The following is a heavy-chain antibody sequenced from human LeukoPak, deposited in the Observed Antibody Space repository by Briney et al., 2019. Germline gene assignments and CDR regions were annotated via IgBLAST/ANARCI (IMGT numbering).Heavy chain of an antibody. CDR2: MSGGTGPT. Sequence: GGSLRLSCAASGFAFSVYVMAWVRQVPGKGLQWVSSMSGGTGPTYYADSMKGRFTISRDNSNNILYLQMNSLRDEDTAFYYCARADWNNHFDYWGQGTPVSVSS. D-gene: IGHD1-1*01. V-gene: IGHV3-23*01. CDR1: GFAFSVYV. J-gene: IGHJ4*02. CDR3: ARADWNNHFDY.